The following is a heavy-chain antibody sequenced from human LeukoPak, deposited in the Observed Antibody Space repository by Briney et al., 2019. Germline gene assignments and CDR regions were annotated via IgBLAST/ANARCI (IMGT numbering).Heavy chain of an antibody. Sequence: GRSLRLSCAASGFTFSSYSMNWVRQAPGKGLEWVSSISSSSSYIYYADSVKGRFTISRDNAKNSLCLQMNSLRAEDTAVYYCARDGGLYSSGWYFYFDYWGQGTLVTVSS. D-gene: IGHD6-19*01. J-gene: IGHJ4*02. V-gene: IGHV3-21*01. CDR2: ISSSSSYI. CDR3: ARDGGLYSSGWYFYFDY. CDR1: GFTFSSYS.